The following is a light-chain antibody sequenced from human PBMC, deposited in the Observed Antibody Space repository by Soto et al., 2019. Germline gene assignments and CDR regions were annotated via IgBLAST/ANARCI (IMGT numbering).Light chain of an antibody. CDR1: QDISVY. V-gene: IGKV1-27*01. J-gene: IGKJ5*01. CDR3: QQFNTAPLT. Sequence: DIQMTRSPSSLSASVGDRVTITCRASQDISVYLAWYQQKPGKVPKLLIYSASTLQSGVPSRFSGSGSGTDFTLTISSLQPEDVATYYCQQFNTAPLTFGQGTRLEIK. CDR2: SAS.